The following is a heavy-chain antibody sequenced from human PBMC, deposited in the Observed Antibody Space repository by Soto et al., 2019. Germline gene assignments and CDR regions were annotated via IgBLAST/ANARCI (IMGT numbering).Heavy chain of an antibody. CDR1: GFTFSSYG. CDR3: ARDLIAVAGTGY. D-gene: IGHD6-19*01. J-gene: IGHJ4*02. V-gene: IGHV3-33*01. CDR2: IWYDGSNK. Sequence: PGGSLRLSCAASGFTFSSYGMHWVRQAPGKGLEWVAVIWYDGSNKYYADSVKGRFTISRDNSKNTLYLQMNSLRAEDTAVYYCARDLIAVAGTGYWGQGTLVTVSS.